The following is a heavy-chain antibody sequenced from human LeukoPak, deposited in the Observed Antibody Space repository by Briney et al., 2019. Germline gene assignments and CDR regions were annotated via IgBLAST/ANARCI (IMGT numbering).Heavy chain of an antibody. V-gene: IGHV1-46*01. J-gene: IGHJ6*02. CDR1: GYTFTSYY. D-gene: IGHD1-26*01. CDR2: INPSGGST. Sequence: GASVKVSCKASGYTFTSYYMHWVRQAPGQGLEWMGIINPSGGSTSYAQKFQGRVTMTRDTSTSTVYMELSSLRSEDTAVYYCARRPSGNYYYYGMDVWGQGTTVTVSS. CDR3: ARRPSGNYYYYGMDV.